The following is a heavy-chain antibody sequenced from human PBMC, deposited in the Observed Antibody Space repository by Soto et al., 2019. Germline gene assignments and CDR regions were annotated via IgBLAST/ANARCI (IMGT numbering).Heavy chain of an antibody. CDR1: GGSISGFY. CDR2: IYTSGSM. D-gene: IGHD6-19*01. Sequence: SETLSLTCNVSGGSISGFYWSWIRQPPGQGLEWIGYIYTSGSMHYNPSLKSRVSISVDTSKNQFTLKLSSVAAADTAVYYCARALYSGGWGADAVDIWGQGTMVTVSS. V-gene: IGHV4-59*01. J-gene: IGHJ3*02. CDR3: ARALYSGGWGADAVDI.